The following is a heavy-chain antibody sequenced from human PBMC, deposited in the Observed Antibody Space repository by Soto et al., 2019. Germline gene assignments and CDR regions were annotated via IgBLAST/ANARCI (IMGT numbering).Heavy chain of an antibody. CDR3: ARDRVLGHFVRYFDL. V-gene: IGHV3-30-3*01. J-gene: IGHJ2*01. D-gene: IGHD2-8*02. Sequence: QVQLVESGGGVVQPGRSLRLSCAASGFTFSSYAMHWVRQAPGKGLEWVAVISYDGSNKYYADSVKGRFTISRDNSKNTLYLKMNSLRAEDTAVYYCARDRVLGHFVRYFDLWGRGTLVTVSS. CDR1: GFTFSSYA. CDR2: ISYDGSNK.